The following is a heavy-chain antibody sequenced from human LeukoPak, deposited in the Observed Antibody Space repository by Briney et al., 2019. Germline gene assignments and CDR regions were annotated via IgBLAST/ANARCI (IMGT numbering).Heavy chain of an antibody. D-gene: IGHD3-9*01. CDR3: ASVRYFDWLYNY. CDR1: GYTFTGYY. V-gene: IGHV1-2*02. CDR2: INPNSGGT. J-gene: IGHJ4*02. Sequence: ASVKVSCKASGYTFTGYYMHWVRQAPGQGLEWMGWINPNSGGTNYAQKFQGRVTMTRDTSISAAYMELSRLRSDDTAVYYCASVRYFDWLYNYWGQGTLVTVSS.